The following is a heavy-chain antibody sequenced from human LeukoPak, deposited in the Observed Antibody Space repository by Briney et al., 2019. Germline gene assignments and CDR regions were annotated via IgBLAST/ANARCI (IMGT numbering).Heavy chain of an antibody. V-gene: IGHV4-4*09. CDR3: ARQKCTSTSCLTKNAFDI. D-gene: IGHD2-2*01. J-gene: IGHJ3*02. CDR1: GSISSYY. CDR2: IYTSGST. Sequence: SETLSLACTVSGSISSYYWSWIRQPPGKGLEWIGYIYTSGSTNYNPSLKSRVTISVDTSKNQFSLDLSSVTAADTAVYYCARQKCTSTSCLTKNAFDIWGQGAMVTVSS.